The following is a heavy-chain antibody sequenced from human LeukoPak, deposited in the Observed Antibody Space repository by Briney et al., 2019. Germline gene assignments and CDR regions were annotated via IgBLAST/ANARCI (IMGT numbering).Heavy chain of an antibody. V-gene: IGHV3-11*04. D-gene: IGHD6-13*01. Sequence: GGSLRLSCAASGFTFSDYNLSWIRQAPGKGLQWVSHISSSGSTISYADSVKGRFTISRDNAKNSLYLQMNSLRAEDTAVYYCAREAAAGNWGQGTLVTVSS. CDR1: GFTFSDYN. CDR2: ISSSGSTI. CDR3: AREAAAGN. J-gene: IGHJ4*02.